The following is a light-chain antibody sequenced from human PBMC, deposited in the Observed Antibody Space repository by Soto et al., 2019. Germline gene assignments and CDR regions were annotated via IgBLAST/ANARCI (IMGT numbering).Light chain of an antibody. CDR3: PPGYRTR. J-gene: IGKJ3*01. Sequence: DSHVTQYTYSQSASGGDRVTIICRASQSISSYLNWYQQKPGKAPKLLIYAASSLQSGAQSRFSGSGSGTDFTLTISSLQPEDFATYSCPPGYRTRLGPGTKVDIK. CDR2: AAS. V-gene: IGKV1-39*01. CDR1: QSISSY.